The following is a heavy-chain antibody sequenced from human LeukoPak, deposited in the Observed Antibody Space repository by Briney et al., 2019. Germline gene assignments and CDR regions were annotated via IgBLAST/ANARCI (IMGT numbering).Heavy chain of an antibody. D-gene: IGHD4-23*01. CDR3: ARDRGYSTFDN. J-gene: IGHJ5*02. Sequence: GGSLRLSCAASGFPFSDYWMSWVRQAPGRGLEWVANMKEDGGEINYVDSVKGRFTISRDNDKNSLYLHMNSLRVDDTAVYYCARDRGYSTFDNWGQGTLVTVSS. CDR2: MKEDGGEI. V-gene: IGHV3-7*01. CDR1: GFPFSDYW.